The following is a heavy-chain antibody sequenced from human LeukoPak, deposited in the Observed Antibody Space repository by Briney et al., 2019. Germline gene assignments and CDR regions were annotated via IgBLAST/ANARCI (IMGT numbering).Heavy chain of an antibody. CDR3: ARDFEAVAGPVDY. CDR2: ISGSGTTT. D-gene: IGHD6-19*01. CDR1: GGSIDSTNW. Sequence: ETLSLTCDVSGGSIDSTNWWNWVRQAPGKGLEWVSHISGSGTTTYYADSVKGRFTISRDNAKNSLYLQMNSLRAEDTAVYYCARDFEAVAGPVDYWGQGTLVTVSS. V-gene: IGHV3-48*04. J-gene: IGHJ4*02.